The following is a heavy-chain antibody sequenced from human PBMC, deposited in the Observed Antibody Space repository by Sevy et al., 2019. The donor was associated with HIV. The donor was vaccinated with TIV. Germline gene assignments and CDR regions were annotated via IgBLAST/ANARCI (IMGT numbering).Heavy chain of an antibody. J-gene: IGHJ4*02. D-gene: IGHD1-1*01. CDR1: GFSFSDFG. CDR3: ATTASIVPTGNPLDS. CDR2: IGYDGSKK. V-gene: IGHV3-30*02. Sequence: GGSLRLSCAASGFSFSDFGMHWVRLAPGKGLEWLTLIGYDGSKKYYADSVKGRFTISRDNPRNTLYLQMNSLRAEDTAIYYCATTASIVPTGNPLDSWGQGTLVTVSS.